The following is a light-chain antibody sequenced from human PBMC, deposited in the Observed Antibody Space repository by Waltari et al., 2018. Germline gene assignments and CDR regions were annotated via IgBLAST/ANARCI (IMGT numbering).Light chain of an antibody. Sequence: QSALTQPASVSGSPGQSITISCSGTSSDVGDYRYVAWYQQHPGKAPKLMIYEVSNRPAGVSNRFAASKSGNTASLTISVLQAEDEADYYCSSYTTSTSYVVFGGGTKLTVL. CDR1: SSDVGDYRY. V-gene: IGLV2-14*01. J-gene: IGLJ2*01. CDR2: EVS. CDR3: SSYTTSTSYVV.